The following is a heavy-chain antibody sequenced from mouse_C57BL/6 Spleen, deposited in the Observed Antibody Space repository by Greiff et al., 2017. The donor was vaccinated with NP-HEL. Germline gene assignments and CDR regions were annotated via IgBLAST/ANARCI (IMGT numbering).Heavy chain of an antibody. D-gene: IGHD2-5*01. CDR2: IYPGSGNT. Sequence: QVQLQQSGAELVRPGASVKLSCKASGYTFTDYYINWVKQRPGQGLEWIARIYPGSGNTYYNEKFKGKATLTAEKSSSTAYMQLSSLTSEDSAVYFCARGNYSNWYFDVWGTGTTVTVSS. CDR1: GYTFTDYY. V-gene: IGHV1-76*01. CDR3: ARGNYSNWYFDV. J-gene: IGHJ1*03.